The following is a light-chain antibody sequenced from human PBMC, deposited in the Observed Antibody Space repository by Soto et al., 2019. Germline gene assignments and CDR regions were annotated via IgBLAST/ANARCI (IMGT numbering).Light chain of an antibody. CDR2: NVS. V-gene: IGLV2-14*03. J-gene: IGLJ2*01. Sequence: QYALTQPASVSGSPGQSITIACTGTSSDVGAYDYVSWYQQHPGKAPKLMIRNVSNRPSGVSDRFSGSKSGNTASLTISGLQAEDEADYYCASFTTSTTLVFGGGTKLTVL. CDR3: ASFTTSTTLV. CDR1: SSDVGAYDY.